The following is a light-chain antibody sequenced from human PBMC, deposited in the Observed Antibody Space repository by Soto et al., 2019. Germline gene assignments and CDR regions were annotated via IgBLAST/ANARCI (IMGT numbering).Light chain of an antibody. CDR1: QSINNRY. CDR2: AAS. Sequence: EIVLTQSPGTLSLSPGERATLSCRASQSINNRYLAWYQQKPGQAPRLLIYAASSRATGIPDRFRGSGSGTDFDLTISRPEPEDFAVYYCQPFGNSPGFTFGPGTKVDIK. V-gene: IGKV3-20*01. J-gene: IGKJ3*01. CDR3: QPFGNSPGFT.